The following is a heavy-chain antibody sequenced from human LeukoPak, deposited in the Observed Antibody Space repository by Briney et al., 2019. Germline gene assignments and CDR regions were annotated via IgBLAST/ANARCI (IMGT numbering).Heavy chain of an antibody. CDR3: AGRWGTVVRGVIDY. Sequence: GRSLRLSCAASAFTFSDTWMHCVRQAPGEWLVWVSRIRSDGSDTRYAESVKGRFTISRDNAKNTLYLQMNSLRAEDKAVYYCAGRWGTVVRGVIDYWGQGTLVTVSS. J-gene: IGHJ4*02. D-gene: IGHD3-10*01. CDR1: AFTFSDTW. V-gene: IGHV3-74*01. CDR2: IRSDGSDT.